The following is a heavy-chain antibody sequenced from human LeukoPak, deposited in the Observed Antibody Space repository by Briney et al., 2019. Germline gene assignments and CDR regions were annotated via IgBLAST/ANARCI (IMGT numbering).Heavy chain of an antibody. J-gene: IGHJ4*02. CDR3: AKKDTSGWHFDY. D-gene: IGHD6-19*01. CDR2: ISGSGGST. Sequence: GGSLRLSCAASGFTFSSYAMSWVRQAPGKGLEWVSAISGSGGSTYYADSVKGRFTISRDNSKNTLYLQMSSLRAGDTAVYYCAKKDTSGWHFDYWGQGTLVTVSS. V-gene: IGHV3-23*01. CDR1: GFTFSSYA.